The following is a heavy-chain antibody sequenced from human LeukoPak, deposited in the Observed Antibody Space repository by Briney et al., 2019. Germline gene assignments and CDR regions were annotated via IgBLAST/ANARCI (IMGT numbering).Heavy chain of an antibody. V-gene: IGHV3-30*02. Sequence: GSLRLSCATSGFNFNTYDMHWVRQAPGKGLQWVAHIRFDGLKERYADSVRGRVTVSRDNSKNTLYLQMSSLRPEDTAVYYCARDRQAYASYGYFDYWGQGTLVPVSS. J-gene: IGHJ4*02. D-gene: IGHD2-21*01. CDR1: GFNFNTYD. CDR2: IRFDGLKE. CDR3: ARDRQAYASYGYFDY.